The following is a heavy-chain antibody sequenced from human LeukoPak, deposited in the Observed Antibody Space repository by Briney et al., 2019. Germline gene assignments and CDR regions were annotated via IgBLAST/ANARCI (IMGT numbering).Heavy chain of an antibody. CDR1: GFTFSSYA. J-gene: IGHJ4*02. D-gene: IGHD4-23*01. CDR3: AYGGNQDATDPIDY. CDR2: ISGSGGST. Sequence: PGGSLRLSCAASGFTFSSYAMSWVRQAPGKGLEWVSAISGSGGSTYYADSVKGRFTISRDNSKNTLYLQMNSLRAEDTAVYYCAYGGNQDATDPIDYWGQGTLVTVSP. V-gene: IGHV3-23*01.